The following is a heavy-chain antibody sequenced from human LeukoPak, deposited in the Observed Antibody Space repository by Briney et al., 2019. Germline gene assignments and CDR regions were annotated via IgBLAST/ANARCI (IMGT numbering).Heavy chain of an antibody. J-gene: IGHJ4*02. D-gene: IGHD3-22*01. CDR2: ISGSGGST. V-gene: IGHV3-23*01. CDR1: GFTFSSYA. CDR3: AKDAHISSGYYHFDY. Sequence: GGSLRLSCAASGFTFSSYAMGWVRQAPGKGLEWVSAISGSGGSTYYADSVKGRFTISRDNSKNTLYLQMNSLRAEDTAVYYCAKDAHISSGYYHFDYWGQGTLVTVSS.